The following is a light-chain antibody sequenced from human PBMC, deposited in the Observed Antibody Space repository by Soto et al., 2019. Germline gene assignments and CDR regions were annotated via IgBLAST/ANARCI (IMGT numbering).Light chain of an antibody. V-gene: IGKV1-9*01. J-gene: IGKJ4*01. Sequence: DIQLTQSPSFLSASVGDRVTITCRTSQDISSYLAWYQQKPGKAPQLLISAASTLQSGVPSRFSGSGSGTEFTLTISSLQPEDCATYYCQQLKSYPLSCGGGTNVEI. CDR2: AAS. CDR1: QDISSY. CDR3: QQLKSYPLS.